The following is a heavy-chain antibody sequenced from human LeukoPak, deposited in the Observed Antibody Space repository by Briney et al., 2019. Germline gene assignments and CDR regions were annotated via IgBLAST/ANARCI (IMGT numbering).Heavy chain of an antibody. CDR2: IYSGGST. V-gene: IGHV3-66*04. CDR1: GFTVSSNY. D-gene: IGHD6-19*01. CDR3: ARHFSRRFFRIPPGIAVAVI. Sequence: GGSLRLSCAASGFTVSSNYMSWVRQAPGKGLEWVSIIYSGGSTYYADSVKGRFTISRDNSKNTLYLQMNSLRAEDTAVYYCARHFSRRFFRIPPGIAVAVIWGQGTMVTVSS. J-gene: IGHJ3*02.